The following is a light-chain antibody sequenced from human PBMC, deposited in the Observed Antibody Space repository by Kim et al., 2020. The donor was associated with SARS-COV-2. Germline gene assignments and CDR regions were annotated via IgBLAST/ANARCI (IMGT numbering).Light chain of an antibody. V-gene: IGKV1-17*01. CDR3: LQHSTYPIT. Sequence: ASEGDRDSITCQASQDIRNDLGWYQQSPGRAPKRLIYGASSLQSGFPSRFSGSGPGTEFTLTISSVQPEDFATYSGLQHSTYPITFGQGTRLEIK. CDR2: GAS. CDR1: QDIRND. J-gene: IGKJ5*01.